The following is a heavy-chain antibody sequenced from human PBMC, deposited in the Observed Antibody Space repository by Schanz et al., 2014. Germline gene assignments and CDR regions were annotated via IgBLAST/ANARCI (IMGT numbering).Heavy chain of an antibody. Sequence: EVQLVESGGGLVQPGGSLRLSCAASGFTVSINYMSWVRQAPGKGLEWVSVIYSGGSTYYADSVKGRFTISRDNSKNTLYLQLNSLRAEDTAVYYCARDDKRYFDWLSTFDLWGQGTMVAVSS. CDR1: GFTVSINY. CDR3: ARDDKRYFDWLSTFDL. J-gene: IGHJ3*01. V-gene: IGHV3-66*01. CDR2: IYSGGST. D-gene: IGHD3-9*01.